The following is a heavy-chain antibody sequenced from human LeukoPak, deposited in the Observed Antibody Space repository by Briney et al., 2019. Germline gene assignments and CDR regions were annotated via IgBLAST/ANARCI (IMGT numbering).Heavy chain of an antibody. D-gene: IGHD3-3*01. CDR3: ARGTNDFRSGYGPLIDY. CDR1: GYTFTSYY. V-gene: IGHV1-46*01. J-gene: IGHJ4*02. Sequence: ASVKVSCKASGYTFTSYYMHWVRQAPGQGLEWMGIINPSGGGTSYAQKFQGRVTMTRDTSTSTVYMELSSLRSEDTAVYYCARGTNDFRSGYGPLIDYWGQGTLVTVSS. CDR2: INPSGGGT.